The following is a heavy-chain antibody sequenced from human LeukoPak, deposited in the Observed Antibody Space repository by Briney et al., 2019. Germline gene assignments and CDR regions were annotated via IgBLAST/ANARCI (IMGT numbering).Heavy chain of an antibody. CDR2: IKEDGREN. CDR1: GFTFRNYW. J-gene: IGHJ4*02. Sequence: GGSLRLSCAASGFTFRNYWMSWVRQAPGKGLEGVANIKEDGRENYHVDSVKGRFTISRDNGKNSLYLQMNSLRAEDTAVYYCTRDPLRRFDYWGQGTLVTVSS. CDR3: TRDPLRRFDY. V-gene: IGHV3-7*03. D-gene: IGHD3-9*01.